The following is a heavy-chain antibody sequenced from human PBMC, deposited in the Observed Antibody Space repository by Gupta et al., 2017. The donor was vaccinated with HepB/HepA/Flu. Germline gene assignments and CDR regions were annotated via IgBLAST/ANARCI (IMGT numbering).Heavy chain of an antibody. CDR2: IKTSGDTT. J-gene: IGHJ1*01. CDR1: GFAFSSFA. CDR3: AKFSSYSGRTFFQH. Sequence: EVQLLESGGGVVQPGGSLRLSCAASGFAFSSFAMSWVRQAPGKGLELVSTIKTSGDTTYYADSVTGRFTISRDNSKNTLYLQMNSLRAEDTAVYYCAKFSSYSGRTFFQHWGQGTLLTVSS. D-gene: IGHD1-26*01. V-gene: IGHV3-23*01.